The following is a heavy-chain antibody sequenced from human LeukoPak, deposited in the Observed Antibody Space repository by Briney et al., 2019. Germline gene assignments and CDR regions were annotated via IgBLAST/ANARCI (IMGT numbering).Heavy chain of an antibody. Sequence: PSETLSLTCTVSGGSISSSSYYWGWIRQPPGKGLEWIGSIYYSGSTYYNPSLKSRVTISVDTSKNQFSLKLSSVTAADTAVYYCAHGSWYSPPDYWGPGTLVTVSS. D-gene: IGHD6-13*01. J-gene: IGHJ4*02. CDR2: IYYSGST. V-gene: IGHV4-39*01. CDR1: GGSISSSSYY. CDR3: AHGSWYSPPDY.